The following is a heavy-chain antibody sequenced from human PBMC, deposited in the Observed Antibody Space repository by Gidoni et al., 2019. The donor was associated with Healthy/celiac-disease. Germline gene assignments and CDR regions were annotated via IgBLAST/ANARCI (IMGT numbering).Heavy chain of an antibody. D-gene: IGHD2-21*01. CDR2: IYYSGST. V-gene: IGHV4-59*01. Sequence: QVQLQESGPGRVKPAETLSLTCTVSGGSISSYYWSWLRQPPGKGLEWRGYIYYSGSTTSNPSLQSRVTISVDTSKNQFSLKLSSVTAADTAVYYCAREGPSFLFDPWGQGTLVTVSS. CDR3: AREGPSFLFDP. CDR1: GGSISSYY. J-gene: IGHJ5*02.